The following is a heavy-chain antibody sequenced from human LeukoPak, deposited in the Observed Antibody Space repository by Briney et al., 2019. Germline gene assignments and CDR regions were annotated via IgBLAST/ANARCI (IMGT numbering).Heavy chain of an antibody. CDR3: ARDPPGEPYYYYGMDV. D-gene: IGHD1-14*01. CDR2: INPNSGGT. CDR1: GYTFTGYY. V-gene: IGHV1-2*02. J-gene: IGHJ6*02. Sequence: GASVKVSCKASGYTFTGYYMHWVRQAPGQGLEWMGWINPNSGGTNYAQKFQGRVTMTRDTSISTAYMELSRLRSDDTAVYYCARDPPGEPYYYYGMDVWGQGTTVTVSS.